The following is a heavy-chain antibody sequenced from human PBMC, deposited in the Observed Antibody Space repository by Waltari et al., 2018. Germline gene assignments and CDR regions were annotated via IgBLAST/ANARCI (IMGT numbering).Heavy chain of an antibody. J-gene: IGHJ6*02. V-gene: IGHV4-34*01. CDR3: ARAMVQGVIITSPNYYGMDV. D-gene: IGHD3-10*01. CDR2: INHSGST. CDR1: GGSFSGYY. Sequence: QVQLQQWGAGLLKPSETLSLTCAVYGGSFSGYYWSWIRQPPGQGLEWIGEINHSGSTNYDPSVKSRVTRPVDTSKNQFSRKLSSVAAADTAVYDCARAMVQGVIITSPNYYGMDVWGQGTTVTVSS.